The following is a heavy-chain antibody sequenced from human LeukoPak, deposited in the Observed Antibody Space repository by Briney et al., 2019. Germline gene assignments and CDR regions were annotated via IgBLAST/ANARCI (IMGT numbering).Heavy chain of an antibody. Sequence: GGSLRLSCAASGFSFSSYGMHWVRQAPGKGLAWVAVISYDGSNKYYADSVKGRFTISRDNSKNTLYLQMNSLRAEDTAVYYCAKDQGLYCSSTSCPSLGMDVWGQGTTVTASS. J-gene: IGHJ6*02. CDR2: ISYDGSNK. V-gene: IGHV3-30*18. D-gene: IGHD2-2*01. CDR3: AKDQGLYCSSTSCPSLGMDV. CDR1: GFSFSSYG.